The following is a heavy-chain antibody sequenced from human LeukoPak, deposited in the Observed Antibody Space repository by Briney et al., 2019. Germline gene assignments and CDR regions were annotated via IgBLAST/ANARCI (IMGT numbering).Heavy chain of an antibody. CDR1: GFTFSSYS. V-gene: IGHV3-21*01. D-gene: IGHD4/OR15-4a*01. CDR3: ARDLPVSGAYHNFDY. CDR2: ISSSSSYI. Sequence: EGSLRLSCAASGFTFSSYSMNWVRQAPGKGLEWVSSISSSSSYIYYADSVKGRFTISRDNAKNSLYLQMNSLGAEDTAVYYCARDLPVSGAYHNFDYWGQGTLVTVSS. J-gene: IGHJ4*02.